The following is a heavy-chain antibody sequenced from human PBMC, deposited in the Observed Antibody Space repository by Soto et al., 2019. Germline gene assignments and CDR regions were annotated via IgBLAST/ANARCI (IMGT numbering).Heavy chain of an antibody. V-gene: IGHV4-39*01. CDR2: IYYSGST. J-gene: IGHJ4*02. D-gene: IGHD4-17*01. CDR1: GGSISSSSYY. CDR3: ARHLSYGGNPDY. Sequence: SETLSLTCTVSGGSISSSSYYWGWIRQPPGKGLDWIGSIYYSGSTYYNPSLKSRVTISVDTSKNQFSLKLTSVTAADTAVYYCARHLSYGGNPDYWGQGTLVTVSS.